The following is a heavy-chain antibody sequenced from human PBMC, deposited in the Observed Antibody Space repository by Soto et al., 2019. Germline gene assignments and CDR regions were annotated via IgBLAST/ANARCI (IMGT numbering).Heavy chain of an antibody. D-gene: IGHD3-22*01. J-gene: IGHJ4*02. CDR2: IYYSGST. CDR1: GGSINSYY. V-gene: IGHV4-59*01. Sequence: PSETLSLTCTVSGGSINSYYWSWIRQTPGKGLEWIGYIYYSGSTNYNPSLKSRVTISLDTSKNQISLKLSSVTAADSAVYYCARAAYYSDSFVYFLVLWRQGTLVTVSS. CDR3: ARAAYYSDSFVYFLVL.